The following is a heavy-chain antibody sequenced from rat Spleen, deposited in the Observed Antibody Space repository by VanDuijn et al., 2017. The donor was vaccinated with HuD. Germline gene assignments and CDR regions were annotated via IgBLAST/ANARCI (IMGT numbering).Heavy chain of an antibody. D-gene: IGHD1-4*01. CDR3: AREALPGYNFPFAY. CDR2: IWTGGST. J-gene: IGHJ3*01. Sequence: QVQLKESGPGLVQPSQTLSLTCTVSGFSLTSYHVSGVRQPPGKGLEWMGVIWTGGSTAYNSLPKSRLSISRDTSKSQVFLKMNSLQTEDTATYYCAREALPGYNFPFAYWGQGTLVTVSP. V-gene: IGHV2-43*01. CDR1: GFSLTSYH.